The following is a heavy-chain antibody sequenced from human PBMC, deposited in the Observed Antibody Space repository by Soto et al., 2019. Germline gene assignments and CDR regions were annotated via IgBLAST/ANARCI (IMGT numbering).Heavy chain of an antibody. D-gene: IGHD3-3*01. J-gene: IGHJ4*02. CDR3: ARRGHSEGYFWSGWNFDY. CDR2: ISSSSSTI. CDR1: GFTFSSYS. Sequence: GGSLRLSCAASGFTFSSYSMNWVRQAPGKGLEWVSYISSSSSTIYYADSVKGRFTISRDNAKNSLYLQMNSLRAEDTAVYYCARRGHSEGYFWSGWNFDYWGQGTLVTVSS. V-gene: IGHV3-48*01.